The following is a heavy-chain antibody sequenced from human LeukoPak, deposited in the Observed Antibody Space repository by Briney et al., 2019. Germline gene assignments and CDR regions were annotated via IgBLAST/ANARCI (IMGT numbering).Heavy chain of an antibody. Sequence: GESLKISCKGSGYSFTTYWIGWARQMPGKGLGWMGIIYPGDSDARYSPSFQGQVTISADKSISTAYLQWSSLKASDTAMYYCARLKNSGSYYEALDYWGQGTLVTVSS. CDR1: GYSFTTYW. CDR2: IYPGDSDA. J-gene: IGHJ4*02. CDR3: ARLKNSGSYYEALDY. D-gene: IGHD1-26*01. V-gene: IGHV5-51*01.